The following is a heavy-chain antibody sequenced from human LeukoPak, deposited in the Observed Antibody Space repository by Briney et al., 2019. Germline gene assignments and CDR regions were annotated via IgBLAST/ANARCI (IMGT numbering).Heavy chain of an antibody. CDR2: INPNSGGT. D-gene: IGHD5-18*01. Sequence: ASVKVSCKASGYTFTGYYMHWVRQAPGQGLEWMGRINPNSGGTNYAQKFQGRVTMTRDTPISTADMELSRLRSDDTAVYYCARGDTAMVTDYYYYMDVWGKGTTVTVSS. J-gene: IGHJ6*03. V-gene: IGHV1-2*06. CDR3: ARGDTAMVTDYYYYMDV. CDR1: GYTFTGYY.